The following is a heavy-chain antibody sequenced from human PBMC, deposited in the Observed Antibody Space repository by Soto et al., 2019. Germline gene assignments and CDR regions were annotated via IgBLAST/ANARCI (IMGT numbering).Heavy chain of an antibody. CDR3: ARDSYNDSSGYPYYYGMDV. D-gene: IGHD3-22*01. V-gene: IGHV3-53*01. Sequence: SLRLPCAASGFTVSSNYMSCSRQAPEKELEGVSGIWRCGSTYYADSVKGRFTISRDNDKNTVYLQMNSLRAEDTAVYYCARDSYNDSSGYPYYYGMDVWGQGTTVTVS. J-gene: IGHJ6*02. CDR2: IWRCGST. CDR1: GFTVSSNY.